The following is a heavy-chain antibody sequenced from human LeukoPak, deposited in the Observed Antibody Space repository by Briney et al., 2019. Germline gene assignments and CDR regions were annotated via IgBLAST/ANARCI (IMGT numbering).Heavy chain of an antibody. V-gene: IGHV4-39*07. CDR2: IYYSGST. CDR1: GGSISSSSYY. CDR3: ARKYSSGWYDY. Sequence: SETLSLTCTVSGGSISSSSYYWGWIRQPPGKGPEWIGSIYYSGSTYYNPSLKSRVTISVDKSKNQFSLKLSSVTAADTAVYYCARKYSSGWYDYWGQGTLVTVSS. J-gene: IGHJ4*02. D-gene: IGHD6-19*01.